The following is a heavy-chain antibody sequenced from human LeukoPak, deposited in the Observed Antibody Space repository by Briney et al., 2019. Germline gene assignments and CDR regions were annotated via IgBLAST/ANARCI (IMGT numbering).Heavy chain of an antibody. J-gene: IGHJ4*02. CDR2: IYYSGST. CDR1: GGSISSSRYY. D-gene: IGHD3-22*01. CDR3: ARDHDSSGYYQGIDY. Sequence: SETLSLTCTVSGGSISSSRYYWGWIRQPPGKGLEWIGNIYYSGSTYYNPSLKSRVTISVDTSKNQFSLNLSSVTAADTAVYYCARDHDSSGYYQGIDYWGQGTLVTVSS. V-gene: IGHV4-39*07.